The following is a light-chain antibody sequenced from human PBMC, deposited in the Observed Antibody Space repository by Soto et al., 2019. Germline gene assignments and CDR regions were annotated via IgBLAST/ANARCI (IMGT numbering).Light chain of an antibody. Sequence: ETVMTQSPATLSVSPGERATLSCRASQSVSNLLAWYQQKPGQTPRLLIYDASTRDTGIPARFSGSGSGTDFTLTISSLQSEDFAIYYCQQYHTWWTFGQGTKVEIK. CDR3: QQYHTWWT. J-gene: IGKJ1*01. V-gene: IGKV3-15*01. CDR1: QSVSNL. CDR2: DAS.